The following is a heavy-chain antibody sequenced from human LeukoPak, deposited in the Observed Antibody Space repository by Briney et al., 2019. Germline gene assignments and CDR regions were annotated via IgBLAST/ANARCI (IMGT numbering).Heavy chain of an antibody. V-gene: IGHV4-39*01. CDR1: GGSNSSSSYY. D-gene: IGHD2-15*01. CDR3: ARLSAYCSGGSCYPSNFGD. CDR2: IYYSGST. J-gene: IGHJ4*02. Sequence: SETLSLTCTVSGGSNSSSSYYWGWIRQPPGKGLEWIGSIYYSGSTYYNPSLKSRVTISVDTSKNQFSLKLSSVTAADTAVYYCARLSAYCSGGSCYPSNFGDWGQGTLVTVSS.